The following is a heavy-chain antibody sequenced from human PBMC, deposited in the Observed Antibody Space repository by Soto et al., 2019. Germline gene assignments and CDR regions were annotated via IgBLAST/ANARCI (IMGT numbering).Heavy chain of an antibody. CDR2: ISTYNGNT. Sequence: QVQLVQSGAEVKKPGASVKVSCKASGYTFTSYGVSWVRQAPGQGLEWMGWISTYNGNTNYSQNLQGRVTMTTDTSTSTAYMELRSLRADDTTVYYCGSADKMVTVSMGGYWGQGTLVTVYS. J-gene: IGHJ4*02. D-gene: IGHD2-15*01. V-gene: IGHV1-18*04. CDR1: GYTFTSYG. CDR3: GSADKMVTVSMGGY.